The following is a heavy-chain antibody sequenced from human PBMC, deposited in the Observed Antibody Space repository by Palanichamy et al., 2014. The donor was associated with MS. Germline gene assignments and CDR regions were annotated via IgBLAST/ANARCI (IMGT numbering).Heavy chain of an antibody. CDR2: ISFDGDYK. V-gene: IGHV3-30-3*01. D-gene: IGHD2-15*01. J-gene: IGHJ4*02. CDR3: ARETGVEAATLVY. CDR1: GFTFSNFA. Sequence: QVQLVESGGGVVQPGTSLILSCAASGFTFSNFAMHWVRQAPGKGLEWLASISFDGDYKYYTDSVKGRFTISRDNSKNTLHLQMNSLRAPDTAIYYCARETGVEAATLVYWGLGTLVTVSS.